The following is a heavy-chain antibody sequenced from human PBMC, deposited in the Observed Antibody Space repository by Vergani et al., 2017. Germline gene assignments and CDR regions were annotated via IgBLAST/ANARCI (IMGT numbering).Heavy chain of an antibody. Sequence: QVQLVQSGAEVKKPGASVTVSCKATGYTFTSYGISWVRQSPGQGLEWMGWISAYNGNTNYAQKLQGRVTMTTDTSTSTAYRELRSLRSDDTAVYYWATLAYYYDSSGYYFDYWGQGTLVTVSS. V-gene: IGHV1-18*01. CDR2: ISAYNGNT. CDR3: ATLAYYYDSSGYYFDY. J-gene: IGHJ4*02. D-gene: IGHD3-22*01. CDR1: GYTFTSYG.